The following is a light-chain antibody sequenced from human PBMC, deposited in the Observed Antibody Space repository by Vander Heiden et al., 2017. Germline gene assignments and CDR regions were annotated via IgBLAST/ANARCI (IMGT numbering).Light chain of an antibody. Sequence: SYELTQPPSVSVSPGQTASITCSGDKLGDKYACWYQQKPGQSPVRVIYHDSKRPSGIPERFSGSNSGNTATLTISGTQAMDEADDYCQAWDSSTANGVFGGGTKLTVL. CDR3: QAWDSSTANGV. CDR2: HDS. V-gene: IGLV3-1*01. J-gene: IGLJ3*02. CDR1: KLGDKY.